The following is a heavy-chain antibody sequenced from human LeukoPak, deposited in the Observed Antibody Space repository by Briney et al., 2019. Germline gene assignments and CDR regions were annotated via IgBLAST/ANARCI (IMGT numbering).Heavy chain of an antibody. CDR2: ISDSGTHI. Sequence: PGRCLRLSWAAAGFSFGSYSLNWVRHAPGEGLEWRSYISDSGTHIYYADSVKGRFTISRANAKTSLSRQMTSLRDEDSALYSCARHNFLLPRASGMDVWGQGTAVTVS. D-gene: IGHD1-20*01. CDR3: ARHNFLLPRASGMDV. V-gene: IGHV3-48*02. CDR1: GFSFGSYS. J-gene: IGHJ6*02.